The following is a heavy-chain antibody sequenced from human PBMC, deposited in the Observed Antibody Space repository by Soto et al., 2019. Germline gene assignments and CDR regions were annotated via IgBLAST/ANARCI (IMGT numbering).Heavy chain of an antibody. CDR1: GYTFTSYG. D-gene: IGHD6-13*01. CDR3: ARQQLPVSIAAAGKPFKAGYSSGSHHLLFDY. J-gene: IGHJ4*02. CDR2: ISAYNGNT. Sequence: ASVKVSCKASGYTFTSYGISWVRQAPGQGLEWMGWISAYNGNTNYAQKLQGRVTMTTDTSTSTAYMELRSLRSDDTAVYYCARQQLPVSIAAAGKPFKAGYSSGSHHLLFDYWGQGTLVTVSS. V-gene: IGHV1-18*01.